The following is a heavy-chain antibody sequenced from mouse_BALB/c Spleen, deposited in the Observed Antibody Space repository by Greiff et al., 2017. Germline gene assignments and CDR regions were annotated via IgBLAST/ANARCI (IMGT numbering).Heavy chain of an antibody. CDR3: ARDKDGNYVYYAMDD. J-gene: IGHJ4*01. D-gene: IGHD2-1*01. Sequence: EVMLVESGGGLVQPGGSLRLSCATSGFTFTDYYMSWVRQPPGKALEWLGFIRNKANGYTTEYSASVKGRFTISRDNSQSILYLQMNTLRAEDSATYYCARDKDGNYVYYAMDDWGQGTSVTVSS. CDR2: IRNKANGYTT. CDR1: GFTFTDYY. V-gene: IGHV7-3*02.